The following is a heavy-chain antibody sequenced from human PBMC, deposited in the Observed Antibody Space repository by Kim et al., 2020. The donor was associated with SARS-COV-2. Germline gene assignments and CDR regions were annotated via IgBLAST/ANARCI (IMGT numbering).Heavy chain of an antibody. J-gene: IGHJ5*02. Sequence: TPSLKIRVTISVDTSNNHFSLRLSSVTAADTAVYYCARLRSGVGWFDPWGQGTLVTVSS. CDR3: ARLRSGVGWFDP. V-gene: IGHV4-39*02. D-gene: IGHD5-12*01.